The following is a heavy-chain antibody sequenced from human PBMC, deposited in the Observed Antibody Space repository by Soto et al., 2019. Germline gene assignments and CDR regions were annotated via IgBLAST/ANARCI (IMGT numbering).Heavy chain of an antibody. Sequence: EVQLVESGGGLVQPGGSLKLSCAASGFTFSGSAMHWVRQASGKGLEWVARIRGKADSYATVYAASVKGRFTVSRDDSLNTAYLQMNSLKTEDTAVYYCTRLSGSYLDYYGMDVWGQGTTVTVSS. CDR1: GFTFSGSA. J-gene: IGHJ6*02. CDR3: TRLSGSYLDYYGMDV. D-gene: IGHD1-26*01. V-gene: IGHV3-73*02. CDR2: IRGKADSYAT.